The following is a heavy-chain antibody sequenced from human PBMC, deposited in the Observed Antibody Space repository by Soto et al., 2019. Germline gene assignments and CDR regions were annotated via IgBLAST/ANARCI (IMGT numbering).Heavy chain of an antibody. D-gene: IGHD2-15*01. V-gene: IGHV4-34*01. J-gene: IGHJ4*02. CDR3: ARMVVVVVAATPPYYIDY. Sequence: SETLSLTCAVYGGSFSGYYWSWIRQPPGKGLEWIGEINHSGSTNYNPSLKSRVTISVDTSKNQFSLKLSSVTAADTAVYYCARMVVVVVAATPPYYIDYWGQGTLVTVSS. CDR1: GGSFSGYY. CDR2: INHSGST.